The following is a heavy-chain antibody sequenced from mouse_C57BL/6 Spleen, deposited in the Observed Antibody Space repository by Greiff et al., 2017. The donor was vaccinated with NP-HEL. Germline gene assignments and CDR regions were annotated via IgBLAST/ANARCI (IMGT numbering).Heavy chain of an antibody. CDR2: IDPYDSET. CDR3: ARSRDGYYYYAMDY. Sequence: QVQLQQPGAELVRPGSSVKLSCKASGYTFTSYWMHWVKQRPIQGLEWIGNIDPYDSETHYNQKFKDKATLTVDKSSSTAYMQLSSLTSEDSAVYYCARSRDGYYYYAMDYWGQGTSVTVSS. CDR1: GYTFTSYW. D-gene: IGHD2-3*01. J-gene: IGHJ4*01. V-gene: IGHV1-52*01.